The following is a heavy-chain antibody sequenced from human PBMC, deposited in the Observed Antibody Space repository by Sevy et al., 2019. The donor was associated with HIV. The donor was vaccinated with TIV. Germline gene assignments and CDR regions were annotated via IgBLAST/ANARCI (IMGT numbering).Heavy chain of an antibody. D-gene: IGHD1-26*01. CDR1: GGSITSLY. CDR3: AGENAWGRGYS. Sequence: SETLSLTCTVSGGSITSLYWHWIRQPPGKGLEWIANIYFNGHINYNPSPKRRVTLSLGTSKNQYSLRLSSVTAADTAMYYCAGENAWGRGYSWGQGTLVTVSS. CDR2: IYFNGHI. J-gene: IGHJ4*02. V-gene: IGHV4-59*08.